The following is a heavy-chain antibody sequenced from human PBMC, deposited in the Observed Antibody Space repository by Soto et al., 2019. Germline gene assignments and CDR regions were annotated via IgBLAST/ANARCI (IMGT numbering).Heavy chain of an antibody. J-gene: IGHJ4*02. V-gene: IGHV4-39*01. D-gene: IGHD3-3*01. CDR2: IHNSGSS. CDR1: GDSISSSPHY. CDR3: ARHSPTSTVFGIVISLGY. Sequence: SETLSLTCTVSGDSISSSPHYWGWIRQPPGKGLEWIGSIHNSGSSYYNPSLKSRVTVLLDTSNNQFSLRLNSVTAADTAVYYCARHSPTSTVFGIVISLGYWGQGTLVTVSS.